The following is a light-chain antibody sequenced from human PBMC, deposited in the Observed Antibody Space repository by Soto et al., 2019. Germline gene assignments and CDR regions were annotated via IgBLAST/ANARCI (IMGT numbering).Light chain of an antibody. CDR2: EAS. CDR1: QSLSNY. Sequence: EIVLTQSPATLSLSPGERATLSCRASQSLSNYLAWYQQKPGQAPRLLIYEASNRATGIPARFSGSGSGTEFTLTISSLEPEDFAVYYCQQRSAWPPAFGAGTKVEIK. J-gene: IGKJ4*01. V-gene: IGKV3-11*01. CDR3: QQRSAWPPA.